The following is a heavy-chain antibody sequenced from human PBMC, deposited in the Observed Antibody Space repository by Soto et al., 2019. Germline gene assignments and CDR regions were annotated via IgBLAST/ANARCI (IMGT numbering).Heavy chain of an antibody. CDR3: AREATYYYDSRGFDY. D-gene: IGHD3-22*01. Sequence: QVQLQESGPELVKPSETLSLTCTVSGGSVSSGSYYWSWIRQPPGKGLEWIGYIYYSGSTNYNPSLKSRVTISVDTSKNQFSLKLSSVTAADTAVYYCAREATYYYDSRGFDYWGQGTLVTVSS. CDR2: IYYSGST. CDR1: GGSVSSGSYY. V-gene: IGHV4-61*01. J-gene: IGHJ4*02.